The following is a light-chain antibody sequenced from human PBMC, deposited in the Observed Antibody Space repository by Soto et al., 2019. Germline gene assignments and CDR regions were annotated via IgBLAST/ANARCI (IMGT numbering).Light chain of an antibody. J-gene: IGLJ1*01. CDR2: EVS. V-gene: IGLV2-11*01. CDR3: CSYTGSTTYV. Sequence: QSVLTQPRSVSGSPGQSVTISCTGTSSDVGGYNYVSWYQQHPGKAPKLMIYEVSNRPSGVSNRFSGSKSGNTASLTISGLQAQDEADYYCCSYTGSTTYVFGTGTKVTVL. CDR1: SSDVGGYNY.